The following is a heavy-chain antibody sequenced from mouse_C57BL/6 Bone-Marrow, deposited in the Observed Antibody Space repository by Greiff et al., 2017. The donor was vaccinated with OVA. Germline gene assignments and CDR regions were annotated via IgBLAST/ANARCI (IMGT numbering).Heavy chain of an antibody. D-gene: IGHD2-4*01. CDR1: GYTFTDYY. CDR2: INPYNGGT. Sequence: EVQLQQSGPVLVKPGASVKMSCKASGYTFTDYYMNWVKQSHGKSLEWIGVINPYNGGTSYNQKFKGKATLTVDKSSSTAYMELNSLTSEDSAVYYFAKYDYDGYYFDYWGQGTTLTVSS. J-gene: IGHJ2*01. CDR3: AKYDYDGYYFDY. V-gene: IGHV1-19*01.